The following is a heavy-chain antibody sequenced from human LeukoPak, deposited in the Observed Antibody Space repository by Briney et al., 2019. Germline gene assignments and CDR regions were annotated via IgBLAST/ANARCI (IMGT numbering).Heavy chain of an antibody. CDR1: GFTFSSYS. D-gene: IGHD1-26*01. Sequence: GGSLRLSCAASGFTFSSYSMKWVRQAPGKGLEGVSSISSSSSYIYYADSVKGRFTISRDNAKNSLYLQMNSLRAEDTAVYYCASLGDGGSYYYYYYMDVWGKGTTVTVSS. V-gene: IGHV3-21*01. J-gene: IGHJ6*03. CDR2: ISSSSSYI. CDR3: ASLGDGGSYYYYYYMDV.